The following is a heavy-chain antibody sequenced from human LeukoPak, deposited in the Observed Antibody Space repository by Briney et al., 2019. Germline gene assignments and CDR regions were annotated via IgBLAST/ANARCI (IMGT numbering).Heavy chain of an antibody. Sequence: SETLSLTCTVSGDSISGFHWSWIRQPPGKGLEWIGYIYYSGSTNYNPSLKSRVTISVDTSKNQFSLKLGSVTAADTAVYYCAIDTCSGGSCYSGYWGQGTLVTVSS. CDR3: AIDTCSGGSCYSGY. V-gene: IGHV4-59*12. CDR2: IYYSGST. D-gene: IGHD2-15*01. J-gene: IGHJ4*02. CDR1: GDSISGFH.